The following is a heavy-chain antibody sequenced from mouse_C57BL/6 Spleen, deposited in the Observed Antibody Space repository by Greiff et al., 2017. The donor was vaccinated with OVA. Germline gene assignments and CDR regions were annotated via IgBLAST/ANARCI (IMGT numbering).Heavy chain of an antibody. CDR2: ISYDGSN. CDR3: ARSHFDYYGSSYDFDY. CDR1: GYSITSGYY. V-gene: IGHV3-6*01. J-gene: IGHJ2*01. D-gene: IGHD1-1*01. Sequence: EVQLQESGPGLVKPSQSLSLTCSVTGYSITSGYYWNWIRQFPGNKLEWMSYISYDGSNNYNPSLKNRISITRDTSKNQFFLKLNSVTTEDTATYYCARSHFDYYGSSYDFDYWGQGTTLTVSS.